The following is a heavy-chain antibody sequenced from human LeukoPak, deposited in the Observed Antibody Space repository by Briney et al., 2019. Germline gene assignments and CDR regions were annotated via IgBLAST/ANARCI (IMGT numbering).Heavy chain of an antibody. CDR1: GYTFTSYG. V-gene: IGHV1-18*01. CDR2: ISAYNGNT. Sequence: ASVKVSCKASGYTFTSYGISWVRQAPGQGLEWMGWISAYNGNTNYAQKLQGRVTMTTDTSTSTAYMELRSLRSDDTAVYYCARDRRDYYGSSGPPEDWFDPWGQGTLVTVSS. CDR3: ARDRRDYYGSSGPPEDWFDP. D-gene: IGHD3-22*01. J-gene: IGHJ5*02.